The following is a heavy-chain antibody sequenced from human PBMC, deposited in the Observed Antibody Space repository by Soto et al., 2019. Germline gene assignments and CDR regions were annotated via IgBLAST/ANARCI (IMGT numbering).Heavy chain of an antibody. CDR2: IYATGTT. Sequence: SETLSLTCTVSGASISGFYWRCIRKSAGKGLEWIGRIYATGTTDYNPSLKSRVMMSVDTSKKQFSLKLRSVTAADTAVYYCVRDGTKTLRDWLDPWGQGISVTVSS. D-gene: IGHD1-1*01. V-gene: IGHV4-4*07. CDR1: GASISGFY. CDR3: VRDGTKTLRDWLDP. J-gene: IGHJ5*02.